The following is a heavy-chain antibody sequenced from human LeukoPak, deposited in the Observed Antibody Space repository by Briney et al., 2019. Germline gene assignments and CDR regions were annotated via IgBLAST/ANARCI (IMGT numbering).Heavy chain of an antibody. CDR2: IYSGGST. V-gene: IGHV3-66*01. CDR1: GFTVSSNY. Sequence: PGGSLRLSCAASGFTVSSNYMSWVRQAPGKGLEWVSVIYSGGSTYYADSVKGRFTISRDNSKNTLYLQMNSLRAEDTAVYYCARASSGSGSFVLDYWGQGTLVTVSS. J-gene: IGHJ4*02. D-gene: IGHD3-10*01. CDR3: ARASSGSGSFVLDY.